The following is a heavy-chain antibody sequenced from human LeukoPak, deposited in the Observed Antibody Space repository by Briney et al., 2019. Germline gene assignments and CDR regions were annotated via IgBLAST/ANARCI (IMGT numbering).Heavy chain of an antibody. CDR1: GYTFTSYY. D-gene: IGHD3-3*01. CDR3: ARATRSITIFGVVISGADHEGKRDFFDY. CDR2: INPSGCST. Sequence: ASVKVSCKASGYTFTSYYMHWVRQAPGQGLEWMGIINPSGCSTSYAQKFQGRVTMTRDISTSTVYMELSSLRSEDTAVYYCARATRSITIFGVVISGADHEGKRDFFDYWGQGTLVTVSS. V-gene: IGHV1-46*01. J-gene: IGHJ4*02.